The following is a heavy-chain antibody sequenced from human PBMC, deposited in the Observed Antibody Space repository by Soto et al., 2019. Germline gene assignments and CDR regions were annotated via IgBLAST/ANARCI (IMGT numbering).Heavy chain of an antibody. CDR1: GYTFTSYY. CDR3: AVTKLGSWYSPLMDV. J-gene: IGHJ6*02. Sequence: ASVKVSCKASGYTFTSYYMHWVRQAPGQGLEWMGIINPSGGSTSYAQKFQGRVTMTRDTSTSTVYMELSSLRSEDTAVYYCAVTKLGSWYSPLMDVWGQGTTVTVSS. V-gene: IGHV1-46*01. CDR2: INPSGGST. D-gene: IGHD6-13*01.